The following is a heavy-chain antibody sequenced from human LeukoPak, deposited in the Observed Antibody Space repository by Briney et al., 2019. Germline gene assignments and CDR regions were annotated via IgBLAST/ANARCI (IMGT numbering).Heavy chain of an antibody. CDR1: GYTFTSYY. CDR2: INPSGGST. Sequence: ASVKVSCKASGYTFTSYYMNWVRQAPGQGLEWMGIINPSGGSTSYAQKFQGRVTMTRDTSTSTVYMELSSLRSEDTAVYYCARDLRTYYYGSGSYYKEGYFDYWGQGTLVTVSS. CDR3: ARDLRTYYYGSGSYYKEGYFDY. J-gene: IGHJ4*02. D-gene: IGHD3-10*01. V-gene: IGHV1-46*01.